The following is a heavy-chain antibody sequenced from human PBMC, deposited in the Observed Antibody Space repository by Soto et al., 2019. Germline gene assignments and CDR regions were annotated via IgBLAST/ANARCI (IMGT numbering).Heavy chain of an antibody. CDR1: GGTFSSYA. D-gene: IGHD5-12*01. J-gene: IGHJ4*02. Sequence: GASVKVSCKASGGTFSSYAISWVRQAPGQGLEWMGGIIPIFGTANYAQKFQGRVTITADESTSTAYMELSSLRSEDTAVYYCARAALKRVATITGAAVDYWGQGTMVTVSS. V-gene: IGHV1-69*13. CDR3: ARAALKRVATITGAAVDY. CDR2: IIPIFGTA.